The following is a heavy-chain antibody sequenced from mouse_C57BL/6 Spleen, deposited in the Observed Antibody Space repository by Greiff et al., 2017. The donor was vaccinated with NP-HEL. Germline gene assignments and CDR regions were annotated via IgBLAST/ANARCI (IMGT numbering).Heavy chain of an antibody. Sequence: VQLQQPGAELVKPGASVKLSCKASGYTFTSYWMHWVKQRPGQGLEWIGMIHPNSGSTNYNEKFKSKATLTVDKSSSTAYMQLSSLTSEDSAVYYCARERNWDYAMDYWGQGTSVTVSS. D-gene: IGHD4-1*01. CDR1: GYTFTSYW. CDR2: IHPNSGST. J-gene: IGHJ4*01. V-gene: IGHV1-64*01. CDR3: ARERNWDYAMDY.